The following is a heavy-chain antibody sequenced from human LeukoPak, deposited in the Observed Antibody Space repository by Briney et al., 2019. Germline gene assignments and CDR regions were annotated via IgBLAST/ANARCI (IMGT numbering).Heavy chain of an antibody. CDR3: ASAGVGFSLDP. D-gene: IGHD2-8*01. CDR2: ISSSGSTI. J-gene: IGHJ5*02. Sequence: GGSLRLSCAGSGFTLSSHEMNWVRQASGKGLECVSSISSSGSTIYYADSVKGRFTISRDNAKNSLHLQMNSLRVEDTAVYYCASAGVGFSLDPWGQGTLVTVSS. CDR1: GFTLSSHE. V-gene: IGHV3-48*03.